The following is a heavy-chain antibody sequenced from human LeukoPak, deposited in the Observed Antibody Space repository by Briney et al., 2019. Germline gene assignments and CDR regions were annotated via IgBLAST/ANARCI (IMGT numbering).Heavy chain of an antibody. CDR1: GGSISSGDYY. CDR3: ARARGYSYGPGLDY. J-gene: IGHJ4*02. Sequence: SETLSLTCTVSGGSISSGDYYWRWIRQPPGKGLEWIGYIYYSGSTYYNPSLKSRVTISVDTSKNQFSLKLSSVTAADTAVYYCARARGYSYGPGLDYWGQGTLVTVSS. V-gene: IGHV4-30-4*01. CDR2: IYYSGST. D-gene: IGHD5-18*01.